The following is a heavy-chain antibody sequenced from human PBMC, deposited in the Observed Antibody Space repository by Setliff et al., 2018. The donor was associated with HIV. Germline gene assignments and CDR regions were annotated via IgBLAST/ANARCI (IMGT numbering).Heavy chain of an antibody. Sequence: GGSLRLSCAASGFTFSRYAMTWVRQAPGKGLEWVANVKQDGTETLYVDSVKGRFTISRDNANNLVYLQMNSMRVEDTAVYFCARWGSGSYERVFDYWGQGMLVTVSS. CDR1: GFTFSRYA. V-gene: IGHV3-7*01. CDR3: ARWGSGSYERVFDY. J-gene: IGHJ4*02. CDR2: VKQDGTET. D-gene: IGHD1-26*01.